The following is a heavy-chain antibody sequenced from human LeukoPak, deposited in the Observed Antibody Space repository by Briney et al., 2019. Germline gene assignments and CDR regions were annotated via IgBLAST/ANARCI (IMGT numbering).Heavy chain of an antibody. V-gene: IGHV4-34*01. CDR1: GGTFSGYY. Sequence: SSETLSVTCAVYGGTFSGYYWSWIRQPPGKGLEWIGEINHSGSTNYNPSLKSRVTISVDTSKNQFSLKLSSVTAADTAVYYCASLRGSRDYWGQGTLVTVSS. CDR2: INHSGST. CDR3: ASLRGSRDY. D-gene: IGHD3-16*01. J-gene: IGHJ4*02.